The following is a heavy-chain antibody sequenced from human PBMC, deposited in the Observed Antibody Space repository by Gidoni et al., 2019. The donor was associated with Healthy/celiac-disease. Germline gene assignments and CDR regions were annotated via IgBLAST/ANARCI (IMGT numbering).Heavy chain of an antibody. V-gene: IGHV4-39*07. Sequence: QLQLPEAGPGLVTPSETLSLTCTVTGASISSSRYYWGWIRQPPGKGLEGIGSFYYSGSTYYNPSLKSRVTRSVDTSKNQFSLKLSSVTAADTAVYYCARIMVYASFDYWGQGTLVTVSS. CDR1: GASISSSRYY. CDR2: FYYSGST. D-gene: IGHD2-8*01. J-gene: IGHJ4*02. CDR3: ARIMVYASFDY.